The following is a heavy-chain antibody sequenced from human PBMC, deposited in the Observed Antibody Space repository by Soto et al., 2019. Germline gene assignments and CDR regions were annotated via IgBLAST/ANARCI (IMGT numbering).Heavy chain of an antibody. CDR2: ISAYNGNT. V-gene: IGHV1-18*01. CDR1: GYTFTSYG. D-gene: IGHD3-3*01. Sequence: GASVKVSCKASGYTFTSYGISWVRQAPGQGLEWMGWISAYNGNTNYAQKLQGRVTMTTDTSTSTAYMELRRLRSDDTAVYYCARDDDFWSGYYYYGMDVWGQGTTVTVSS. CDR3: ARDDDFWSGYYYYGMDV. J-gene: IGHJ6*02.